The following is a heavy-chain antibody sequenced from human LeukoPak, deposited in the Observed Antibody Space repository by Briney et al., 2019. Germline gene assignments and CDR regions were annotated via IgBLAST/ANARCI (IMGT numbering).Heavy chain of an antibody. J-gene: IGHJ5*02. V-gene: IGHV4-39*01. CDR2: IYHSGRT. CDR3: ASLYGSGPKWSDP. CDR1: GGSISSSSYY. D-gene: IGHD3-10*01. Sequence: SETLSVTCTVSGGSISSSSYYWGWIRQPPGKGLEWIGSIYHSGRTYYNPSLKSRVTISVDTSKNQFSLKLSSVTAADTAVYYCASLYGSGPKWSDPWGQGTLVTVSS.